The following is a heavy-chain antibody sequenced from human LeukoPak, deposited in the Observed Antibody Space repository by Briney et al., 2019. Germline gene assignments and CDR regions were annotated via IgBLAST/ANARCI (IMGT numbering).Heavy chain of an antibody. J-gene: IGHJ5*02. CDR1: GGSISSYY. V-gene: IGHV4-59*01. D-gene: IGHD5-18*01. CDR2: IYYSGST. CDR3: ARRDTWWFDP. Sequence: SETLSLTCTVSGGSISSYYWSWIWQPPGKGLEWIGYIYYSGSTNYNPSLKSRVTISVDTSKNQFSLKLSSVTAADTAVYYCARRDTWWFDPWGQGTLVTVSS.